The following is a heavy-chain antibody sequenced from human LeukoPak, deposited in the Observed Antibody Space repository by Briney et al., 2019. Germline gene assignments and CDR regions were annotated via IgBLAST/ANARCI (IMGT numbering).Heavy chain of an antibody. CDR2: IWYDGSNK. CDR1: GFTFSSYG. CDR3: AREEAYSGSYYYYYGMDV. V-gene: IGHV3-33*01. Sequence: GGSLRLSCAASGFTFSSYGMHWVRQAPGKGLEWVAVIWYDGSNKYYADSVKGRFTISRDNSKNTLYLQMNSLRAEDTAVYYCAREEAYSGSYYYYYGMDVWGQGTTVTVS. J-gene: IGHJ6*02. D-gene: IGHD1-26*01.